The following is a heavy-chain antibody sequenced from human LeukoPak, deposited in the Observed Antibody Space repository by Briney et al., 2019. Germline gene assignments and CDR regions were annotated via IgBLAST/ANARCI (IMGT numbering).Heavy chain of an antibody. CDR1: GGSFSGYY. CDR2: INHSGST. D-gene: IGHD3-9*01. V-gene: IGHV4-34*01. Sequence: SETLSLTCAVYGGSFSGYYWSWIRQPPGKGLEWIGEINHSGSTNYNPSLKGRVTISVDTSKNQFSLKLSSVTAADTAVYYCARGGYDILTGYKSHSIDYWGQGTLVTVSS. CDR3: ARGGYDILTGYKSHSIDY. J-gene: IGHJ4*02.